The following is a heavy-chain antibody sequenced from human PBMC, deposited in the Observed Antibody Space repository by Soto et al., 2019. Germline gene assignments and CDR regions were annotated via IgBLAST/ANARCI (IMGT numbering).Heavy chain of an antibody. J-gene: IGHJ5*02. CDR2: INHSGST. CDR1: GGSFSGYY. Sequence: QVQLQQWGAGLLKPSETLSLTCAVYGGSFSGYYWSWIRQPPGKGLEWIGEINHSGSTNYNPSLKSPVSISVDSPKTQFSLKLSSLTAADTAVYYCASITIFGVVTTIDPWGQGTLVTVSS. D-gene: IGHD3-3*01. CDR3: ASITIFGVVTTIDP. V-gene: IGHV4-34*01.